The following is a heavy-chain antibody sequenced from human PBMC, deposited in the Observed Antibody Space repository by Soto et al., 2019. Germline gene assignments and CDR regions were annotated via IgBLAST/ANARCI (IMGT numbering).Heavy chain of an antibody. J-gene: IGHJ3*01. CDR2: IIPVFDKA. D-gene: IGHD3-16*01. CDR3: ARLRRDWGDAFDL. CDR1: GGSFGSSA. V-gene: IGHV1-69*01. Sequence: QVQLVQSGADVKKPGSSVKVSCKTSGGSFGSSAISWVRQAPAQGLEWMGEIIPVFDKANYAQNFQGRLTITADELKGTVFMEVSSLRSEDTAVYFCARLRRDWGDAFDLWGLGTFVTVSS.